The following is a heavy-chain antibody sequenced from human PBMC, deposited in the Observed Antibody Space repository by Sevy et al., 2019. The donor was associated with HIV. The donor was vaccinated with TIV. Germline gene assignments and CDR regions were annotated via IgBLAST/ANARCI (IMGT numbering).Heavy chain of an antibody. CDR2: ISWNCGSI. J-gene: IGHJ3*02. V-gene: IGHV3-9*01. D-gene: IGHD3-22*01. CDR3: AKDTGDYYDSSGAFDI. CDR1: GFTFDDYA. Sequence: GGSLRLSCAASGFTFDDYAMHWVRQAPGKGLEWVSGISWNCGSIGYADSVKGRFTISRDNAKNSLYLQMNSLRAEDTALYYCAKDTGDYYDSSGAFDIWGQGTMVTVSS.